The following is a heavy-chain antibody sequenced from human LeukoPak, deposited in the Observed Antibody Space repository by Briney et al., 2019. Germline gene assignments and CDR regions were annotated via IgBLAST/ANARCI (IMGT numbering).Heavy chain of an antibody. V-gene: IGHV3-23*01. Sequence: GGSLRLSCAASGFTFSSYAMSWVRQAPGKGLEWVSAISGSGGSTYYADSVKGRFTISRDNSKNTLYLQMNSLRAEDTAVYYCAKSVFDIVVVVAANHYYGMDVWGQGTTVTVSS. J-gene: IGHJ6*02. CDR1: GFTFSSYA. CDR2: ISGSGGST. CDR3: AKSVFDIVVVVAANHYYGMDV. D-gene: IGHD2-15*01.